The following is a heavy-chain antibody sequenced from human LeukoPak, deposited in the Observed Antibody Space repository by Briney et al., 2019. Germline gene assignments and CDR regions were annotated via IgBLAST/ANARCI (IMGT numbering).Heavy chain of an antibody. CDR1: GGSLSSGGYY. CDR3: ASRRVRSSRYDAFDI. CDR2: IYHSGST. V-gene: IGHV4-30-2*01. J-gene: IGHJ3*02. Sequence: PSETLSLTCTVSGGSLSSGGYYWSWIRQPPGKGLEWIGYIYHSGSTYYNPSLKSRVTISVDRSKNQFSLKLSSVTAADTAVYYCASRRVRSSRYDAFDIWGQGTMVTVSS. D-gene: IGHD6-13*01.